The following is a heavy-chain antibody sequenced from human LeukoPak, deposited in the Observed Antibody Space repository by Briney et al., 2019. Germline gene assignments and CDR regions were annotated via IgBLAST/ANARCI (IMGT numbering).Heavy chain of an antibody. D-gene: IGHD6-13*01. Sequence: GESLKISRKGSGYSFTSYWIGWVRQMPGKGLEWMGIIYPGDSDTRYSPSFQGQVTLSADKRIGTAYPGWSSLKASDTAMYYCARLQQPGYYYHFMDVWGKGTTVTVSS. J-gene: IGHJ6*03. V-gene: IGHV5-51*01. CDR2: IYPGDSDT. CDR3: ARLQQPGYYYHFMDV. CDR1: GYSFTSYW.